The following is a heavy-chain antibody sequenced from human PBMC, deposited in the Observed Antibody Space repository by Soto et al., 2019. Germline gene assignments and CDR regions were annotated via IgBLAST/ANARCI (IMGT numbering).Heavy chain of an antibody. J-gene: IGHJ6*02. D-gene: IGHD5-18*01. CDR3: ARDRNVDTAMVLYYYYGMDV. CDR2: IIPIFGTA. CDR1: GGTFSSYA. Sequence: SVKVSCKASGGTFSSYAISWVRQAPGQGLEWMGGIIPIFGTANYAQKFQGRVTITADESTSTACMELSSLRSEDTAVYYCARDRNVDTAMVLYYYYGMDVWGQGTTVTVSS. V-gene: IGHV1-69*13.